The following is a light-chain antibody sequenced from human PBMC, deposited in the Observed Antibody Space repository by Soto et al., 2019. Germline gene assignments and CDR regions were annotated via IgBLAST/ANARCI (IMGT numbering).Light chain of an antibody. V-gene: IGLV2-23*02. CDR1: SIDVGSYNL. J-gene: IGLJ1*01. CDR3: CSYAGSNYV. Sequence: QSVLTQPASVSGSPGQSITISCTGNSIDVGSYNLVSWYQQHPGKAPKLMIYEVTKRPSGVSNRFSGSKSDNTASLTISGLQAEDEADYYCCSYAGSNYVFGTGTKVTVL. CDR2: EVT.